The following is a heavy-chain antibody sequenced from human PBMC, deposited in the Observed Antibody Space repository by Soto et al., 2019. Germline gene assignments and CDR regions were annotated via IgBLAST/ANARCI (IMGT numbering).Heavy chain of an antibody. CDR1: GGSISSYY. J-gene: IGHJ4*02. CDR2: IYYSGST. D-gene: IGHD4-17*01. V-gene: IGHV4-59*01. CDR3: ARERSSDDYGDYDPTEKYYFDY. Sequence: SETLSLTCTVSGGSISSYYWSWIRQPPGKGLEWIGYIYYSGSTNYNPSLKSRVTISVDTSKNQFSLKLSSVTAADTAVYYCARERSSDDYGDYDPTEKYYFDYWGQGTLVTVSS.